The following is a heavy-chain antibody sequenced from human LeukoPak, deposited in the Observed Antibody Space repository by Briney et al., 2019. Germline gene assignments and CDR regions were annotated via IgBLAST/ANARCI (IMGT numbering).Heavy chain of an antibody. CDR3: AREGGYCSGGSCRDAFDI. CDR1: GFTFSSYE. V-gene: IGHV3-74*01. Sequence: GGSLRLPCAASGFTFSSYEMNWVRQAPGKGLVWVSRINSDGRSTNYADSVKGRFTISRDNAKNTLYLQMNSLRAEDTAVYYCAREGGYCSGGSCRDAFDICGQGTMVTVSS. J-gene: IGHJ3*02. D-gene: IGHD2-15*01. CDR2: INSDGRST.